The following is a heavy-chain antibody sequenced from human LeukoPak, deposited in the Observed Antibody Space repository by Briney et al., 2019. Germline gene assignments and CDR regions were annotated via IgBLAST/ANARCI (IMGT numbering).Heavy chain of an antibody. V-gene: IGHV3-23*01. J-gene: IGHJ2*01. Sequence: GVSLRLSCAASGFTFSSRAMSWVRQAPGKGHQWVSGIGGVSGTYDGDSVKGRFTISRDNSKNTLYLQMNSLRAEDTALYYCAKVGSPYYDSSAYGLGYFDLWGRGTLVTVSS. CDR3: AKVGSPYYDSSAYGLGYFDL. CDR1: GFTFSSRA. D-gene: IGHD3-22*01. CDR2: IGGVSGT.